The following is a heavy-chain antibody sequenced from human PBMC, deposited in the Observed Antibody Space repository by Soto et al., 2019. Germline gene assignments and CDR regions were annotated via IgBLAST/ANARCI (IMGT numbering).Heavy chain of an antibody. CDR1: GGSVSSTSYY. CDR2: VYYRGST. Sequence: SETLSLTCTVSGGSVSSTSYYWGRVRQPPGKGLEWIGSVYYRGSTYYNPSLESRVTISVDKSKNQFSLKLMSWSAADTAVYYCGGLEALATISYYFDYWCQGALVSVPS. J-gene: IGHJ4*02. D-gene: IGHD3-3*01. V-gene: IGHV4-39*01. CDR3: GGLEALATISYYFDY.